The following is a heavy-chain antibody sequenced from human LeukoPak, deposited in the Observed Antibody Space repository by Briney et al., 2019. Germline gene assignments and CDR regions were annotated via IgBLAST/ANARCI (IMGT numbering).Heavy chain of an antibody. J-gene: IGHJ4*02. CDR1: GYTFTSYY. Sequence: ASVKVSCKASGYTFTSYYMHWVRQAPGQGLEWMGIINPSGGSTSYAQKFKGRVTMTRDMSTSTVYMELSSLRSEDTAVYYCARDGPIYYDYVWGSDRQFDYWGQGTLVTVSS. V-gene: IGHV1-46*01. CDR2: INPSGGST. CDR3: ARDGPIYYDYVWGSDRQFDY. D-gene: IGHD3-16*02.